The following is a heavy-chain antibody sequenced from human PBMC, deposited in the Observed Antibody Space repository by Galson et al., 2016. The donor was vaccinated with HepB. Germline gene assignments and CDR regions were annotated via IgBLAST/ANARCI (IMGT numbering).Heavy chain of an antibody. D-gene: IGHD2-15*01. Sequence: SLRLSCAASRLTFSTYWMTWVRQAPGNGLEWVANINQNGGRTNYVDSVKGRFTISRDNAKNSLYLQMNSLRPEDTAIYYCARDRSPAQANNWYDALDIWGQGTFVTVSS. V-gene: IGHV3-7*04. CDR2: INQNGGRT. CDR3: ARDRSPAQANNWYDALDI. CDR1: RLTFSTYW. J-gene: IGHJ3*02.